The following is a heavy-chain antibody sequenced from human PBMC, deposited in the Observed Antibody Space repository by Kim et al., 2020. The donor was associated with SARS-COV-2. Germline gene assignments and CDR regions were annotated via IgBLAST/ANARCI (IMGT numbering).Heavy chain of an antibody. CDR1: SYSISSGYY. CDR2: IYHSGRT. CDR3: ARKGFGESLSWFDY. Sequence: SETLSLTCTVSSYSISSGYYWGWIRQPPGKGLEWIGSIYHSGRTYYNPSLKSRVTISVDTSKNQFSLKLSSVTAADTAVYYCARKGFGESLSWFDYWGQGTLVTVSS. D-gene: IGHD3-10*01. V-gene: IGHV4-38-2*02. J-gene: IGHJ4*02.